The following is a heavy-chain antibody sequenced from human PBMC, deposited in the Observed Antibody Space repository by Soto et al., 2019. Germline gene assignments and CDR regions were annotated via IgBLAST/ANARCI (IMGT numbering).Heavy chain of an antibody. Sequence: GGSLRLSCAATGFTFSVYAMTWVRQAPGKGLEWVSAVTANGGSTYSADSVKGRFTISRDNSKNTLYLQMNSLRAGDTAVYYCAREVSSWLDYWGQGTLVTVSS. CDR1: GFTFSVYA. D-gene: IGHD6-13*01. CDR3: AREVSSWLDY. J-gene: IGHJ4*02. V-gene: IGHV3-23*01. CDR2: VTANGGST.